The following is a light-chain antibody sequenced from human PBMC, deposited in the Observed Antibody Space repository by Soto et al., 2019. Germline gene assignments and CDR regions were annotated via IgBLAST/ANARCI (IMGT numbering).Light chain of an antibody. V-gene: IGKV3-20*01. CDR2: GAY. Sequence: EVVLTQSPGTLSLSPGERATLSCRASQSVKSICLTWYQQKPGQAPRLLIYGAYNRATGITDRFSGSGSGTDFTLTISRLEPEDFEVYYCKHYGYSLWTFGQGTKVEI. CDR1: QSVKSIC. CDR3: KHYGYSLWT. J-gene: IGKJ1*01.